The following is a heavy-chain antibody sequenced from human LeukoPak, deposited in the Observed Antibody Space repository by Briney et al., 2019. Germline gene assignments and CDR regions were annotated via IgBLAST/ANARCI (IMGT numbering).Heavy chain of an antibody. V-gene: IGHV3-30*02. Sequence: GGSLRLSCAASGFTFSSYVMHWVRQAPGKGLEWVAFIRYDGSNKYYADSVKGRFTISRDNSKNTLYLQMNSLRAEDTAVYYCAKGGYSYGYPLGYYYYYMDVWGKGTTVTISS. CDR2: IRYDGSNK. CDR3: AKGGYSYGYPLGYYYYYMDV. J-gene: IGHJ6*03. CDR1: GFTFSSYV. D-gene: IGHD5-18*01.